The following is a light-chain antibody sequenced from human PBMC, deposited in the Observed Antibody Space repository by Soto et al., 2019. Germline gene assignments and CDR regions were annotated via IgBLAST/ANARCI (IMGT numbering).Light chain of an antibody. CDR3: TSYTGSSLV. CDR2: EVS. CDR1: SSDIGRYNY. V-gene: IGLV2-14*01. J-gene: IGLJ2*01. Sequence: QSVLTQPASVSASPGQSITISCTGTSSDIGRYNYVSWYQQHPGKAPKLIIYEVSHRPSGVSPHFSASKSGNTASLTISGLQAEDEADYFCTSYTGSSLVFGGGTKLTV.